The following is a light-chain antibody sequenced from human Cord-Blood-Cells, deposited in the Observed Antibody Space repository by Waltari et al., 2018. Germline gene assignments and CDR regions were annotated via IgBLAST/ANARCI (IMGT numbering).Light chain of an antibody. Sequence: QSALTQPASVSGSPGQSITISCTGTSSDVGSYNLVSWYQQQPGKAPKLMIYEGSKRPSGVSNRFSCAKSGNTASLTISGLQAEDEADYYCCSYAGSSTYVFGTGTKVTVL. CDR2: EGS. CDR1: SSDVGSYNL. V-gene: IGLV2-23*01. CDR3: CSYAGSSTYV. J-gene: IGLJ1*01.